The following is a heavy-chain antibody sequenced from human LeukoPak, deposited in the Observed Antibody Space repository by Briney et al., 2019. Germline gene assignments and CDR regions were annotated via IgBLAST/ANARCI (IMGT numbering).Heavy chain of an antibody. V-gene: IGHV4-39*01. CDR1: GGSISSSSYY. CDR3: ARLKGDYNSYYFDY. J-gene: IGHJ4*02. D-gene: IGHD4-17*01. Sequence: SETLSLTCTVSGGSISSSSYYWGWIRQPPGKGLEWIASIYYSGSTYHNPSLKSRVTTPVDTSNNQFSLKLSSVTAADTAVYYCARLKGDYNSYYFDYWGQGTLVTVSS. CDR2: IYYSGST.